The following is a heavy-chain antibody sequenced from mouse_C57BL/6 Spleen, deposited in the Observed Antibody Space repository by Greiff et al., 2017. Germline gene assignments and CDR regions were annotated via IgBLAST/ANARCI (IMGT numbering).Heavy chain of an antibody. Sequence: EVQVVESGGGLVKPGGSLKLSCAASGFTFSSYAMSWVRQTPEKRLEWVATISDGGSYTYYPDNVKGRFTISRDNAKNNLYLQMSHLKSEDTAMYYCARVAPKDFFAYWGQGTLVTVSA. V-gene: IGHV5-4*01. CDR1: GFTFSSYA. J-gene: IGHJ3*01. CDR3: ARVAPKDFFAY. CDR2: ISDGGSYT.